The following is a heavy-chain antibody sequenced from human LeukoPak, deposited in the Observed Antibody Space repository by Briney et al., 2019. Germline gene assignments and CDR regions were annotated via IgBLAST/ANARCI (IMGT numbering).Heavy chain of an antibody. Sequence: GGSLRLSCAASGFTFNSYAMSWVRQAPGKGLEWVSAISGSGGSTYYADSVKGRFTISRDNSKNTLYLQMNSLRAEDTAVYYCARDPFMTTGWGVDYWGQGTLVTVSS. D-gene: IGHD4-17*01. V-gene: IGHV3-23*01. J-gene: IGHJ4*02. CDR1: GFTFNSYA. CDR3: ARDPFMTTGWGVDY. CDR2: ISGSGGST.